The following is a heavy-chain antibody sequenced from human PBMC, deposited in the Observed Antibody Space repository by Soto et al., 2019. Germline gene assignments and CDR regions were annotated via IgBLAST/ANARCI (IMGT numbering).Heavy chain of an antibody. CDR1: AFTFSSYA. D-gene: IGHD2-15*01. CDR3: AKRRGAGGHFDY. V-gene: IGHV3-23*01. J-gene: IGHJ4*02. Sequence: DVQLLESGGGLVQPEGSLRLSCAASAFTFSSYAMGWVRQGPGKGLEWDAVVSIGGSTHYADSVRGRFTISRDNSKNTLSLQMNSLTAEDTAVYFCAKRRGAGGHFDYWGQVALVTVSS. CDR2: VSIGGST.